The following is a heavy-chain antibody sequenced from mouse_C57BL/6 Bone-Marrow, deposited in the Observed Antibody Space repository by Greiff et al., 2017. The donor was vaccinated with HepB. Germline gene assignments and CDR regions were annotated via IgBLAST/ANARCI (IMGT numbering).Heavy chain of an antibody. D-gene: IGHD1-1*01. CDR2: IHPNSGST. Sequence: QVQLQQPGAELVKPGASVKLSCKASGYTFTSYWMHWVKQRPGQGLEWIGMIHPNSGSTNYNEKFKSKATLTVDKSSSTAYMQLSSLTSEDSAVYYCARLADYYGSSHYWGQGTTLTVSS. CDR3: ARLADYYGSSHY. CDR1: GYTFTSYW. J-gene: IGHJ2*01. V-gene: IGHV1-64*01.